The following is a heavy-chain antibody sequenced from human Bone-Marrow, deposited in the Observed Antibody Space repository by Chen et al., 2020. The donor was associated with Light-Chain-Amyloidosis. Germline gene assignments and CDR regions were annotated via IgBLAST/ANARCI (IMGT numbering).Heavy chain of an antibody. J-gene: IGHJ4*02. CDR1: GYTFPNYW. D-gene: IGHD5-12*01. CDR2: SYPDYCDA. CDR3: ARRRDGYNFDY. V-gene: IGHV5-51*01. Sequence: EVQLEQSGPEVKKPVESLKMSCKGSGYTFPNYWIGWVRQMPGKGLEWVGVSYPDYCDARYSPSVGGQVTISADKSFTTAYLQWRSLKASDTAMYYCARRRDGYNFDYWGQGTLVTVSS.